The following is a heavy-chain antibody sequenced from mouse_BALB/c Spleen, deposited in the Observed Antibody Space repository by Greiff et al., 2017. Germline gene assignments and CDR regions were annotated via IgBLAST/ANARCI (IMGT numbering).Heavy chain of an antibody. V-gene: IGHV5-12-1*01. CDR2: ISSGGGST. Sequence: EVQLVESGGGLVKPGGSLKLSCAASGFAFSSYDMSWVRQTPEKRLEWVAYISSGGGSTYYPDTVKGRFTISKDNAKKTLYLQMSSLKSEDTAMYYCARQTATYYAMDDWGQGTTVTVSS. CDR3: ARQTATYYAMDD. CDR1: GFAFSSYD. J-gene: IGHJ4*01. D-gene: IGHD1-2*01.